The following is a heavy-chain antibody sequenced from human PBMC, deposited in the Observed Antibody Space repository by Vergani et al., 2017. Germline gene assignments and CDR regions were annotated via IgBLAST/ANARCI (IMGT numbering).Heavy chain of an antibody. D-gene: IGHD2-2*01. V-gene: IGHV3-9*01. J-gene: IGHJ4*02. CDR3: ARDEARYCSSTSCPPGFDY. CDR1: GFTFDDYA. Sequence: EVQLVESGGGLVQPGRSLRLSCAASGFTFDDYAMHWVRQAPGKGLEWVSGISWNSGSIGYADSVKGRFTISRDNAKNSLYLQMNSLRAEDTAVYYCARDEARYCSSTSCPPGFDYWGQGTLVTVSS. CDR2: ISWNSGSI.